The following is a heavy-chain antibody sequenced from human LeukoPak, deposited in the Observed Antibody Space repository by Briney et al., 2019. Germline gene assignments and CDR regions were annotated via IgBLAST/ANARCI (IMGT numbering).Heavy chain of an antibody. D-gene: IGHD1-1*01. CDR3: ARIKWNDVSFDY. V-gene: IGHV3-7*01. J-gene: IGHJ4*02. CDR2: IKQDGSAK. Sequence: PGGSLRLSCAASGFSFISYWMSWVRQAPGKGLEWVANIKQDGSAKNYVDSVKGRFTISRDNAKNSLSLQMNSLRAEDTAVYFCARIKWNDVSFDYWGQGILVTVSS. CDR1: GFSFISYW.